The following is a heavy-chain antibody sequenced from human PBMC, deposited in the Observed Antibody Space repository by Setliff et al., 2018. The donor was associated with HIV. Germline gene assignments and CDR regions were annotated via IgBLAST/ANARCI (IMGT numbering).Heavy chain of an antibody. CDR3: AGGSGTDRYDY. V-gene: IGHV3-72*01. CDR1: GVTLYNNY. J-gene: IGHJ4*02. CDR2: IRNGNRYST. Sequence: GESLKISCAASGVTLYNNYMDWVRQAPGKGLEWVGRIRNGNRYSTEYAASVKGRFIISRDDSENSLSLQMNSLKTEDTAVYYCAGGSGTDRYDYWGRGTLVTVSS. D-gene: IGHD3-10*01.